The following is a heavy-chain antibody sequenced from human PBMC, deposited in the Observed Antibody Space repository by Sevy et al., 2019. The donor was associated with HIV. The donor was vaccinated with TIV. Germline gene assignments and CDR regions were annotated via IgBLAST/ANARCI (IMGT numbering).Heavy chain of an antibody. Sequence: GESLKISCAASGFTFTSYAMSWVRQAPGKGLEWVSAISGSGGRTYYAESVKGRFTISRDNSKNRVNLQMNSLGAEDTAIYYCAKPSSYVYGSSSDPLPSSRNDYWGQGTLVTVSS. CDR2: ISGSGGRT. D-gene: IGHD3-10*01. CDR3: AKPSSYVYGSSSDPLPSSRNDY. V-gene: IGHV3-23*01. J-gene: IGHJ4*02. CDR1: GFTFTSYA.